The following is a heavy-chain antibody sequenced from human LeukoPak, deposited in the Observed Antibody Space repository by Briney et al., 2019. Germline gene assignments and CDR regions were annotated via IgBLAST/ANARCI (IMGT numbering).Heavy chain of an antibody. Sequence: GGSLRLSCAASGFRFSSHTMNWVRQPPGKGLEWVSAISYSGSDRYYADSVKGRFTISRDNAKNSLYLQMNSLRADDTAVYYCASQKGLDVWGQGTTVTVSS. V-gene: IGHV3-21*01. CDR1: GFRFSSHT. CDR3: ASQKGLDV. J-gene: IGHJ6*02. CDR2: ISYSGSDR.